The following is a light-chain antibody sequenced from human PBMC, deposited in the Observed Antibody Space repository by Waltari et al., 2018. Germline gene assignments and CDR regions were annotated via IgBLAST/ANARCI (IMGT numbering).Light chain of an antibody. J-gene: IGLJ2*01. CDR2: LNSDGSH. CDR1: SRHSNYA. Sequence: QLVLTQSPSASASLGASVKLTCTLSSRHSNYAIAWHKQQPKKGPRSFMKLNSDGSHTRGGGIPDRFSGSSSGAELFRTISRLQSEDEADYYCQTWDTDNHVVFGGGTKLIVL. CDR3: QTWDTDNHVV. V-gene: IGLV4-69*01.